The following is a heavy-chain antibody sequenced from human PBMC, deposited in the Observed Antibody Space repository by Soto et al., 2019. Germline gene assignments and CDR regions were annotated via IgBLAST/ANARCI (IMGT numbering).Heavy chain of an antibody. D-gene: IGHD3-10*01. CDR3: ARAGRWYGSRLDF. CDR2: FYNAGTI. Sequence: PSETLSLTCTVSGNSITTYSWNWIRRSPGKGLEWIGYFYNAGTINYNPALRSRVTISVDTSKNQISLKLTSVTAADTAVYYCARAGRWYGSRLDFCGQGSLVTVSS. CDR1: GNSITTYS. V-gene: IGHV4-59*01. J-gene: IGHJ4*02.